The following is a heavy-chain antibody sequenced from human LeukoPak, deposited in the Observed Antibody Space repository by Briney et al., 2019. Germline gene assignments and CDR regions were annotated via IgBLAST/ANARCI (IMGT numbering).Heavy chain of an antibody. J-gene: IGHJ5*02. Sequence: GGSLRLSCAASGFTFSSYSMNWVRQAPGKGLEWVSSISSSSSYVYYADSVKGRFTISRDNAKNSLYLQMNSLRAEDTAVYYCARMGTLNWFDPWGQGTLVTVSS. V-gene: IGHV3-21*01. CDR1: GFTFSSYS. CDR2: ISSSSSYV. D-gene: IGHD7-27*01. CDR3: ARMGTLNWFDP.